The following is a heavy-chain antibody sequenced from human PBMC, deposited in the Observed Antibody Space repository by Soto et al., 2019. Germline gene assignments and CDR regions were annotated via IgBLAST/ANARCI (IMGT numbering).Heavy chain of an antibody. CDR2: MNPNSGNT. Sequence: QVQLVQSGAEVKKPGASVKVSCKASGYTFTSYDINWVRQATGQGLEWMGWMNPNSGNTGYAQKFQGRVTRTRNTSISTAYMELSSLRSEDRRGDYCARGRGRYCSGGSCYWFDPWGQGTLVTVSS. J-gene: IGHJ5*02. CDR1: GYTFTSYD. D-gene: IGHD2-15*01. CDR3: ARGRGRYCSGGSCYWFDP. V-gene: IGHV1-8*01.